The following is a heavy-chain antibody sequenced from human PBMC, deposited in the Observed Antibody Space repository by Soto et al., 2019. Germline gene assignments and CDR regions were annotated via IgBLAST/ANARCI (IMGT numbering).Heavy chain of an antibody. Sequence: QVQLVQSGAEVKKPESSVKVSCKASGGTFSSYTISWVRQAPGQGLEWMGRIIPILGITNYAQKFQGRVPXXAXQSTSTAYMELSSLRSEDTAVYYCAIAVAGTHGMDVWGQGTTVTVSS. CDR1: GGTFSSYT. D-gene: IGHD6-19*01. V-gene: IGHV1-69*02. CDR2: IIPILGIT. CDR3: AIAVAGTHGMDV. J-gene: IGHJ6*02.